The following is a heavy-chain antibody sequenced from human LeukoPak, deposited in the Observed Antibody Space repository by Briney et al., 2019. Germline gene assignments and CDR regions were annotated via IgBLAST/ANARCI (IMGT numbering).Heavy chain of an antibody. CDR1: GGSISSGGYY. CDR3: ARGEYYYDSSGYLAVNY. Sequence: SETLSLTCTVSGGSISSGGYYWSWIRQPPGKGLEWIGYIYHSGSTYYNPSLKSRVTISVDRSKNQFSLKLSSVTAADTAVYYCARGEYYYDSSGYLAVNYWGQGTLVTVSS. D-gene: IGHD3-22*01. V-gene: IGHV4-30-2*01. CDR2: IYHSGST. J-gene: IGHJ4*02.